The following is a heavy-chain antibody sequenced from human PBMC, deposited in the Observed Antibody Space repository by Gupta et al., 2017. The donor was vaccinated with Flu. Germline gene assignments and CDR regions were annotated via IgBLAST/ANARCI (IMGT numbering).Heavy chain of an antibody. CDR1: GGSISSSSYY. CDR2: IDYSGRT. Sequence: QLQLQESGPGLVKPSETLSLTCTVSGGSISSSSYYWGWIRQPPGKGLEWIGSIDYSGRTYYNPSLKSRVTISVDTSENQFSLKLSSVIAADTAVYYCARHETYDGNSRPYYQYGMDVWGQGSTVAVSS. D-gene: IGHD4-23*01. CDR3: ARHETYDGNSRPYYQYGMDV. J-gene: IGHJ6*02. V-gene: IGHV4-39*01.